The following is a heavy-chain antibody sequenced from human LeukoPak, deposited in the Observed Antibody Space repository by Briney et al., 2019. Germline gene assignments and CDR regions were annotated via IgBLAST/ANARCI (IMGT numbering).Heavy chain of an antibody. D-gene: IGHD1-26*01. V-gene: IGHV4-39*07. CDR1: GGSISSNNYY. CDR2: MYHSGST. J-gene: IGHJ4*02. Sequence: SETLSLTCTVSGGSISSNNYYWGWIRQPPGKGLEWIGSMYHSGSTNYNPSLKSRVTMSVDTSKNQFSLKLSSVTAADTAVYYCARAAPGLRPGSYLDYWGQGTLVTVSS. CDR3: ARAAPGLRPGSYLDY.